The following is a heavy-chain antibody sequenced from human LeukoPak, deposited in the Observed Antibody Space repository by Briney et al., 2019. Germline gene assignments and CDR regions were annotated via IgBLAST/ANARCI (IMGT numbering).Heavy chain of an antibody. Sequence: PGRSLRLSCAASGFTFGSYAMHWVRQAPGKGLEWVAVISYDGSNKYYADSVKGRFTISRDNSKNTLYLQMNSLRAEDTAVYYCAGSSSSMYYFDYWGQGTLVTVSS. D-gene: IGHD6-6*01. CDR3: AGSSSSMYYFDY. CDR1: GFTFGSYA. CDR2: ISYDGSNK. J-gene: IGHJ4*02. V-gene: IGHV3-30-3*01.